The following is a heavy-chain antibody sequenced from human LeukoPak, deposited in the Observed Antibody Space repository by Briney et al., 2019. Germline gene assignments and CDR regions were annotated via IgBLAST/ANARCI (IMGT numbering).Heavy chain of an antibody. CDR2: VTGNGGT. V-gene: IGHV3-23*01. CDR1: GFTFSNYW. D-gene: IGHD2-15*01. J-gene: IGHJ4*02. CDR3: AKDYCRDGNCPFPFLDS. Sequence: GGSLRLSCAASGFTFSNYWMHWVRQAPGKGLEWVSLVTGNGGTYYADSVKGRFILSRDNSKNTVYLQMSSLRAEDTATYYCAKDYCRDGNCPFPFLDSWGQGILVTVSS.